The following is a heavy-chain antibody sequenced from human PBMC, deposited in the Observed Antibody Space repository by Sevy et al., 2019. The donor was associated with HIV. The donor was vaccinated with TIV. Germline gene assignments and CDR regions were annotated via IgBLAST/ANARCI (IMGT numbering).Heavy chain of an antibody. CDR3: ARGYYGLGTDYAEYNIFDH. CDR2: IKEDGSET. CDR1: GFSFSTYW. D-gene: IGHD3-10*01. J-gene: IGHJ4*02. Sequence: GGSLRLSCAASGFSFSTYWMSWVRQAPGKGLEWVANIKEDGSETFHVDSVKGRLTISRDNAKNSLFLQLSSLRAEDTVVYYCARGYYGLGTDYAEYNIFDHWGQGTLVTVSS. V-gene: IGHV3-7*01.